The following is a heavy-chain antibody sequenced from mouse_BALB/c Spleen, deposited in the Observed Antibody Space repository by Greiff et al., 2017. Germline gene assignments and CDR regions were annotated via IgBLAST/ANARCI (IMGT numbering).Heavy chain of an antibody. V-gene: IGHV5-4*02. CDR3: ARDGGSSLAY. Sequence: DVKLVESGGGLVKPGGSLKLSCAASGFTFSDYYMYWVRQTPEKRLEWVATISDGGSYTYYPDSVKGRFTISRDNAKNNLYLQMSSLKSEDTAMYYCARDGGSSLAYWGQGTLVTVSA. CDR1: GFTFSDYY. CDR2: ISDGGSYT. J-gene: IGHJ3*01. D-gene: IGHD1-1*01.